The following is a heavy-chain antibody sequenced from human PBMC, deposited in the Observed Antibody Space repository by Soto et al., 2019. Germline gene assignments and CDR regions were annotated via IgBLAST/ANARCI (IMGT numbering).Heavy chain of an antibody. CDR1: GGSISSSSYY. CDR2: IYYSGST. Sequence: SETLSLTCTVSGGSISSSSYYWGWIRQPPGKGLEWIGSIYYSGSTYYNPSLKSRVTISVDTSKNQFSLKLSSVTAADTAVYYCARGYYYGSRSYSFDAFDIWGQGTMVTVS. CDR3: ARGYYYGSRSYSFDAFDI. D-gene: IGHD3-10*01. V-gene: IGHV4-39*01. J-gene: IGHJ3*02.